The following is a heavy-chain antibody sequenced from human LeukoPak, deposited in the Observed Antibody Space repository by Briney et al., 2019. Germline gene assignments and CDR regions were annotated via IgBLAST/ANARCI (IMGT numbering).Heavy chain of an antibody. CDR2: ISVNAAST. CDR1: GCSFSDYA. Sequence: GGSLRLSCAASGCSFSDYAMNWVRQAPGKRLEWVSGISVNAASTYYADSVKGQFTISKDSSKNTLYLQMNSLRAEDTAVYHCANSPRITVAPKRYSEYWGQGTLVTVSS. D-gene: IGHD6-19*01. J-gene: IGHJ4*02. CDR3: ANSPRITVAPKRYSEY. V-gene: IGHV3-23*01.